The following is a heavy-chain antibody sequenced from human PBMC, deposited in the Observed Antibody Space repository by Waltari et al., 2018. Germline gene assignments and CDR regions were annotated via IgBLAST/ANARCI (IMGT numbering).Heavy chain of an antibody. CDR2: MNPNRGNT. D-gene: IGHD3-10*01. CDR1: GYTFTSYD. V-gene: IGHV1-8*01. CDR3: ARLIRGGSGSYLIYYGMDV. J-gene: IGHJ6*02. Sequence: QVQLVQSGAEVKKPGASVKVSCKASGYTFTSYDINWVRQATGQGLEWMGWMNPNRGNTGYAQKFQGRVTMTRNTAIRTAYMELSSRRSEDTAVYYCARLIRGGSGSYLIYYGMDVWGQGTTVTVSS.